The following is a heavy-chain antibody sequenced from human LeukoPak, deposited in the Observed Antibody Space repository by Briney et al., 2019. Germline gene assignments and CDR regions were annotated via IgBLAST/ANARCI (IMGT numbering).Heavy chain of an antibody. D-gene: IGHD6-13*01. J-gene: IGHJ6*03. CDR1: GGSFSGYY. CDR2: INHSGST. CDR3: ARRGRAAAGVYYYYYYMDV. Sequence: SETLSLTCAVYGGSFSGYYWSWIRQPPGKGLEWIGEINHSGSTNHNPSLKSRVTISVDTSKNQFSLKLSSVTAADTAVYYCARRGRAAAGVYYYYYYMDVWGKGTTVTISS. V-gene: IGHV4-34*01.